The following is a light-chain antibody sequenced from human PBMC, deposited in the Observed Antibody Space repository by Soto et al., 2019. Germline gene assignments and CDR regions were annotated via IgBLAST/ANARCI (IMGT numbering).Light chain of an antibody. J-gene: IGKJ4*01. Sequence: DIQMTQSPSSLSVSVGDRVTITCRASQGISNYLAWYQQKPGKVPKLLIYAASTLQSGVPSRFSGSGSGTDITLTISILQPEEVATYYCQEYNSAPLTFGGGTTVEIK. V-gene: IGKV1-27*01. CDR3: QEYNSAPLT. CDR1: QGISNY. CDR2: AAS.